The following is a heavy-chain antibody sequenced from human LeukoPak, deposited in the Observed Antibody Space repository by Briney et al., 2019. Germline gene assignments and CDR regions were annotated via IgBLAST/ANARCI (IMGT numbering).Heavy chain of an antibody. CDR2: IIPIFGTA. CDR1: GYTFTSYD. Sequence: GASVKVSCKASGYTFTSYDINWVRQAPGQGLEWMGGIIPIFGTANYAQKFQGRVTITADESTSTAYMELSSLRSEDTAVYYCAREAAGYCSSTSCYTDWFDPWGQGTLVTVSS. J-gene: IGHJ5*02. CDR3: AREAAGYCSSTSCYTDWFDP. V-gene: IGHV1-69*13. D-gene: IGHD2-2*02.